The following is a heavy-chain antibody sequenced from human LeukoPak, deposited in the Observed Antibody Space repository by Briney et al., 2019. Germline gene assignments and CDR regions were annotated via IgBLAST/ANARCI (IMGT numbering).Heavy chain of an antibody. CDR2: IIPIFGTA. Sequence: ASVKVSCKASGGTFSSYAISWVRQAPGQGLEWMGGIIPIFGTANYAQKFQGRVTITADESTSTADMELSSLRSEDTAVYYCARDGGRQYYFDYWGQGTLVTVSS. CDR1: GGTFSSYA. CDR3: ARDGGRQYYFDY. V-gene: IGHV1-69*01. J-gene: IGHJ4*02. D-gene: IGHD3-3*01.